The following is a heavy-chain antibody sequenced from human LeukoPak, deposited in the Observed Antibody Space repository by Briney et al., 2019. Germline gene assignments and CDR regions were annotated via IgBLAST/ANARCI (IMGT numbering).Heavy chain of an antibody. V-gene: IGHV1-8*01. CDR1: GYTFTSYD. Sequence: ASVKVSCKASGYTFTSYDINWVRQATGQGPERMGWMNPNSGNTGYAQKFQGRVTMTRNTSISTAYMELSSLRSEDTAVYYCAREPKLGNYYYYGMDVWGQGTTVTVSS. D-gene: IGHD6-6*01. CDR3: AREPKLGNYYYYGMDV. J-gene: IGHJ6*02. CDR2: MNPNSGNT.